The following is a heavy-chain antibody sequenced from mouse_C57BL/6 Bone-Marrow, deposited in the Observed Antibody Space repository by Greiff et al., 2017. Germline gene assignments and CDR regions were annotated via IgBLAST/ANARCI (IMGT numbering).Heavy chain of an antibody. V-gene: IGHV3-6*01. Sequence: EVKVEESGPGLVKPSQSLSLTCSVTGYSITSGYYWNWIRQFPGNKLEWMGYISYDGSNNYNPSLKNRISITRDTSKNQFFLKLNSVTTEDTATYYCAVYYGNWGFAYWGQGTLVTVSA. CDR2: ISYDGSN. CDR1: GYSITSGYY. J-gene: IGHJ3*01. CDR3: AVYYGNWGFAY. D-gene: IGHD2-1*01.